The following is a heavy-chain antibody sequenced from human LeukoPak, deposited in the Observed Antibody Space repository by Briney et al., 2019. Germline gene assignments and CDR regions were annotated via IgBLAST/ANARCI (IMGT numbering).Heavy chain of an antibody. CDR1: GFIFSDYY. D-gene: IGHD1-26*01. CDR3: ARYSSGGTYAYYFDY. Sequence: GGSLRLSCAASGFIFSDYYMTWIRQAPGKGLEWVSYISSSGTTIYYADSVKGRFTISRDNAENSLYLQMNSLGAEDTAVYYCARYSSGGTYAYYFDYWGQGTLVTVSS. J-gene: IGHJ4*02. CDR2: ISSSGTTI. V-gene: IGHV3-11*01.